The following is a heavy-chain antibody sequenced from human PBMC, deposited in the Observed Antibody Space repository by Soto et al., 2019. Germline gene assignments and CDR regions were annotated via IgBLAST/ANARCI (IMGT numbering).Heavy chain of an antibody. J-gene: IGHJ6*02. CDR1: GFTFSSYG. Sequence: QVQLVESGGGVVQPGRSLRLSCAASGFTFSSYGMHWVRQAPGKGLEWVAVIWYDGSNKYYADSVKGRFTISRDNSKNTLYLQMNSLRAEDTAVYYCARGTSIAAAGSRANLTYYYGMDVWGQGTTVTVSS. CDR2: IWYDGSNK. V-gene: IGHV3-33*01. CDR3: ARGTSIAAAGSRANLTYYYGMDV. D-gene: IGHD6-13*01.